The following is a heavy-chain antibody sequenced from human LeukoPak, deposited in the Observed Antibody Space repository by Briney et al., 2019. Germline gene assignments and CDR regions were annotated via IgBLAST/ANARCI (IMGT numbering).Heavy chain of an antibody. Sequence: SGGSLRLSCAASGFTFSSFWMHWVRPAQGKGLVWVSRINSDGSGTTYADSVKGRFTISRDNAKNTLYLQMNSLRVEDTAMYYCARDQRYFNYFQDWGQGTLVTVSS. CDR1: GFTFSSFW. J-gene: IGHJ1*01. V-gene: IGHV3-74*03. CDR2: INSDGSGT. CDR3: ARDQRYFNYFQD. D-gene: IGHD2/OR15-2a*01.